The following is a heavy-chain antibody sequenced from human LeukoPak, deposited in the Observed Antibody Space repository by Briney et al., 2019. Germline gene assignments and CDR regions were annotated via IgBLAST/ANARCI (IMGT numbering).Heavy chain of an antibody. D-gene: IGHD3-22*01. J-gene: IGHJ3*02. CDR3: ARDRELTSDDSAAFDI. CDR2: IWYDGSNK. Sequence: GGSLRLSCAASGFTFSSYGMHWVRQAPGKGLEWVAVIWYDGSNKYYADSVKGRFTISRDNSKNTLYLQMNSLRAEDTAVYYCARDRELTSDDSAAFDIWGHGTMVTVSS. CDR1: GFTFSSYG. V-gene: IGHV3-33*01.